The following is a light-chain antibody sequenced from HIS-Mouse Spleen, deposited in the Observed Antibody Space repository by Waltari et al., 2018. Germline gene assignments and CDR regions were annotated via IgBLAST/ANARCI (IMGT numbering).Light chain of an antibody. V-gene: IGLV3-10*01. CDR3: YSTDSSGNHRV. CDR1: ALPQKY. CDR2: EDS. J-gene: IGLJ2*01. Sequence: SYELTQPPSVSVSPGQTARITRSGAALPQKYAYSYQQKSGQAPVLVIYEDSKRPSGIPERFSGSSSGTMATLTISGAQVEDEADYYCYSTDSSGNHRVFGGGTKLTVL.